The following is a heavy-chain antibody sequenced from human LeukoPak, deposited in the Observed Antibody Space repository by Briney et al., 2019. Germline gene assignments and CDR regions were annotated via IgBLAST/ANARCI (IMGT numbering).Heavy chain of an antibody. D-gene: IGHD3-22*01. CDR2: IYTSGST. Sequence: SQTLSLTCTVSGGSISSGSYYWSWIRQPAGKGLEWIGRIYTSGSTNYNPSLKSRVTISVDTSKNQFSLKLSSVTAADTAVYYCARSATDYYDSSGYYLFDPWGQGTLITVSS. CDR1: GGSISSGSYY. CDR3: ARSATDYYDSSGYYLFDP. J-gene: IGHJ5*02. V-gene: IGHV4-61*02.